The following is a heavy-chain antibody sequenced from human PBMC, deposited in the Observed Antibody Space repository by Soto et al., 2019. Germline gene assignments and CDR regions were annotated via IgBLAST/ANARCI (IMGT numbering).Heavy chain of an antibody. V-gene: IGHV6-1*01. J-gene: IGHJ4*02. Sequence: PSQTLSLTCAVFGDSVSSNTAAWTWIRQSPSRGLEWLGRTYYRSKWYNDYAVSVKSRITINPDTSKNQISLQLNSVTPEDTAVYYCVRLIGNSWLDYWGQGTLVTVSS. CDR2: TYYRSKWYN. CDR1: GDSVSSNTAA. CDR3: VRLIGNSWLDY. D-gene: IGHD6-13*01.